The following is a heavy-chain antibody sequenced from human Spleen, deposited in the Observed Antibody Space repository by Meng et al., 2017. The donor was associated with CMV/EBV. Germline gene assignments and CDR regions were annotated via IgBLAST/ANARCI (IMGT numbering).Heavy chain of an antibody. CDR2: IGSSGTTI. Sequence: GESLKISCVASEVTFASYDMNWVRQAPGKGLEWLSYIGSSGTTIYYADSVKGRFTISRDNARNSLYLEMNSLRAEDTAVYYCASYDFWTPLPVDLWGQGTTVTVSS. CDR3: ASYDFWTPLPVDL. CDR1: EVTFASYD. V-gene: IGHV3-48*03. J-gene: IGHJ6*02. D-gene: IGHD3-3*01.